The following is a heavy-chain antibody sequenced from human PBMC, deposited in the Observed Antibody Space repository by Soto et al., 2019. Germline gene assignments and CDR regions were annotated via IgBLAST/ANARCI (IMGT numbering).Heavy chain of an antibody. Sequence: GGSLRLSCAASGFTFESSNMNWVRQAPGKGLEWVSYISSSGSTLHYAESVKGRFTISRDNAKNSVYLQMSSLRDEDTAIYYCTKCGGWFEGDGFDIWGQGTMVTVSS. V-gene: IGHV3-48*02. D-gene: IGHD6-19*01. CDR2: ISSSGSTL. CDR1: GFTFESSN. J-gene: IGHJ3*02. CDR3: TKCGGWFEGDGFDI.